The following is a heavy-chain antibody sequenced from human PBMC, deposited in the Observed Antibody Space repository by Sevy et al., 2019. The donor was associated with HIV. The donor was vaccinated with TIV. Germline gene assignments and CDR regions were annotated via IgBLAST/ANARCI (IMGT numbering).Heavy chain of an antibody. V-gene: IGHV1-18*01. D-gene: IGHD1-26*01. CDR3: ARVSAERNNWFDP. J-gene: IGHJ5*02. CDR2: ISAYNGNT. Sequence: ASVKVSCKASGYTFTSYGISWVRQAPGQGLEWMGWISAYNGNTNYAQKLQGSVTMTTDTSTSTAYMELRSLRSDDTAVYYCARVSAERNNWFDPWGQGTLVIVSS. CDR1: GYTFTSYG.